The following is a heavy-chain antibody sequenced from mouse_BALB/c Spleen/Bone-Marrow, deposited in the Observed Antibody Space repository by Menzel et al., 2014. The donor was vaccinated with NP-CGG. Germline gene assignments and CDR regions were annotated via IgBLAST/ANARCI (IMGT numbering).Heavy chain of an antibody. J-gene: IGHJ2*01. V-gene: IGHV5-17*02. CDR2: ISSGSSTI. CDR1: GFTFSSFG. D-gene: IGHD2-3*01. Sequence: VESGGGLVQPGGSRKLSCAASGFTFSSFGTHSVRQAPEKRLEWVAYISSGSSTIYYAATVKGRFTISRDNPKNTLFLQMTRLRSEDTAMYYCARRDDGYYDFEYWCQCTTLTVSS. CDR3: ARRDDGYYDFEY.